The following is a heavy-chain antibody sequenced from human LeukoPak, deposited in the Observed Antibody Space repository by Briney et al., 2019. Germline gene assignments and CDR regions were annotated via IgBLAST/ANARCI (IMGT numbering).Heavy chain of an antibody. CDR2: INPNSGGT. CDR1: GYTFTDYY. D-gene: IGHD6-19*01. J-gene: IGHJ4*02. Sequence: ASVNVSCKASGYTFTDYYMHWVRQAPGQGLEWMGWINPNSGGTNYAQKFQGRVTMTRDTSISTAYMELSRLRSDDTAVYYCAREALGYSSGYFDYWGQGTLVTVSS. CDR3: AREALGYSSGYFDY. V-gene: IGHV1-2*02.